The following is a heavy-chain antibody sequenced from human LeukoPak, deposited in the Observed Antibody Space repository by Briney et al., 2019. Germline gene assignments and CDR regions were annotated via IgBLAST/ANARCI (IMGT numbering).Heavy chain of an antibody. Sequence: GGSLRLSCAVSGFTFDDYAMHWVRQAPGRGLEWVSGINRKTGNGIYADSVKGRFTISRDNAKNSLYLQMSSLRAEDTALYYCTRRAARWQFDLWGRGTLLTVSS. CDR1: GFTFDDYA. CDR3: TRRAARWQFDL. D-gene: IGHD5-24*01. J-gene: IGHJ2*01. CDR2: INRKTGNG. V-gene: IGHV3-9*01.